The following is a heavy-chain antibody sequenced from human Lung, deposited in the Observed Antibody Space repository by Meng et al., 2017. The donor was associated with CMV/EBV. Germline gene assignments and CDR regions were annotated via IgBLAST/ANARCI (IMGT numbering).Heavy chain of an antibody. CDR1: GLTFSSYG. CDR2: IGATAGGT. D-gene: IGHD2-21*01. CDR3: AKYSAVGERLYYFDY. J-gene: IGHJ4*02. Sequence: ESXKISXAASGLTFSSYGMSWVRQAPGKGLEWVSSIGATAGGTYYADSVKGRFTISRDNAKNTLYLQMNSLRAEDTAVYYCAKYSAVGERLYYFDYWGQGPLVTVSS. V-gene: IGHV3-23*01.